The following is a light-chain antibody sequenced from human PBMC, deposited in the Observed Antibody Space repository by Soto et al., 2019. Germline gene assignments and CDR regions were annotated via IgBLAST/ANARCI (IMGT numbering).Light chain of an antibody. CDR1: QSVSSSY. J-gene: IGKJ1*01. CDR3: HQYGSSSWT. CDR2: GAS. V-gene: IGKV3-20*01. Sequence: EIVLTQSPGTLSLSPGERATLSCRASQSVSSSYLAWYQQKPGQAPRLLIYGASSRATGISDRFSGSGSGTDFTLTIRRLEPEDFAVYYCHQYGSSSWTFGQGTKVDIK.